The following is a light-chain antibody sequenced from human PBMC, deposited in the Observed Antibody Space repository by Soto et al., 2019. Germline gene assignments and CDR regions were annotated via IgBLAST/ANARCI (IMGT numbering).Light chain of an antibody. J-gene: IGKJ3*01. CDR2: WAS. V-gene: IGKV4-1*01. CDR1: QNILYKSKNKNY. Sequence: DIVMTQSPDSLGMSLGERTTINCKSSQNILYKSKNKNYLAWYQQKPGQPPKLLIYWASTRESGVPDRFSGSGSGTDFTLTINGLQAEDGAVYFCQQYHTTPFTFGPGTKVDIK. CDR3: QQYHTTPFT.